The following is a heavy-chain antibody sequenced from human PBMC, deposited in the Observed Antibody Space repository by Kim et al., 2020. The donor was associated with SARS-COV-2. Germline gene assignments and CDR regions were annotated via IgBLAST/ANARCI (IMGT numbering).Heavy chain of an antibody. V-gene: IGHV4-30-2*01. Sequence: PSLKSRVTISVDRSKNQFSLKLSSVTAADTAVYYCARSAQVVPAAMWFDPRGQGTLVTVSS. D-gene: IGHD2-2*01. CDR3: ARSAQVVPAAMWFDP. J-gene: IGHJ5*02.